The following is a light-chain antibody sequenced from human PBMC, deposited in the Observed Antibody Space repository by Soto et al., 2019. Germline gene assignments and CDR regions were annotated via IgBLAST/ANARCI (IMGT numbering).Light chain of an antibody. CDR3: CSYAGSYTVV. CDR1: SSDVGAYNY. CDR2: DVS. V-gene: IGLV2-11*01. J-gene: IGLJ3*02. Sequence: QSALTQPRSVSGSPGQSVTIFCTGTSSDVGAYNYVSWYQQHPGKVPKLMIYDVSRRPSGVPDRFSGSKSGNTASLTISGLQADDEADYYCCSYAGSYTVVFGGGTKLTVL.